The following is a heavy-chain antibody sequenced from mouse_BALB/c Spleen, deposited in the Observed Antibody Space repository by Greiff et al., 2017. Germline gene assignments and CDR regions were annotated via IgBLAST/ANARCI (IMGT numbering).Heavy chain of an antibody. CDR2: IWWDDDK. CDR3: ARVYDYDGSWFAY. V-gene: IGHV8-8*01. CDR1: VFSLSTSGMG. J-gene: IGHJ3*01. D-gene: IGHD2-4*01. Sequence: QVTLKVSGPGILQPSQTLSLTCSFSVFSLSTSGMGVGWIRQPSGKGLEWLAHIWWDDDKRYNPALKSRLTISKDTSSNQVFLKIASVDTADTATYYCARVYDYDGSWFAYWGQGTLVTVSA.